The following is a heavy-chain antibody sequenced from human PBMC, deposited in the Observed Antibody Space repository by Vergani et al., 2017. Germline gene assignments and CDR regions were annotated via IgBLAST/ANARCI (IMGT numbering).Heavy chain of an antibody. D-gene: IGHD3-9*01. CDR3: ARHPRGILTGYYNWFDP. CDR2: INHSGSP. Sequence: QVQLQQWGAGLLKPSETLSLTCAVYGGSFSGYYWSWIRQPPGKGLEWIGEINHSGSPNYNPSLKSRVTISVDTSKNQFSLKLSSVTAADTAVYYCARHPRGILTGYYNWFDPWGQGTLVTVSS. J-gene: IGHJ5*02. CDR1: GGSFSGYY. V-gene: IGHV4-34*01.